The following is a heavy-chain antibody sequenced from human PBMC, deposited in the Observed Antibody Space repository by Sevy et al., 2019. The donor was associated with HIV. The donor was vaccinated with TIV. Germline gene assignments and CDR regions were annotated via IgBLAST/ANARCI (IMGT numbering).Heavy chain of an antibody. J-gene: IGHJ4*02. CDR2: ISGSGGST. CDR1: GYIFRNYA. D-gene: IGHD4-17*01. Sequence: GGSLRLSCEASGYIFRNYAMNWVRQAPGKVLEWVSTISGSGGSTSYADSVKGRLTISRDNSKNTLYLQMNSLRAEDTAVYYCTKDGLSGDYFWGQGTRVTVSS. V-gene: IGHV3-23*01. CDR3: TKDGLSGDYF.